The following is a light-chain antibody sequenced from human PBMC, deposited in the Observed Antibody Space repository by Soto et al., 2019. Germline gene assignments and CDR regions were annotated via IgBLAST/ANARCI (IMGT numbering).Light chain of an antibody. Sequence: IVLTHSPGTLSLSPGERAALSGSASQSVSNNYLAWYQQKPGQAPRLLIYGASNRATGIPDRFSGSGSGTDFTLTISRLEPEDFAVYYCQQYNNWPGTFGQGTKVDIK. CDR2: GAS. CDR3: QQYNNWPGT. CDR1: QSVSNNY. J-gene: IGKJ1*01. V-gene: IGKV3-20*01.